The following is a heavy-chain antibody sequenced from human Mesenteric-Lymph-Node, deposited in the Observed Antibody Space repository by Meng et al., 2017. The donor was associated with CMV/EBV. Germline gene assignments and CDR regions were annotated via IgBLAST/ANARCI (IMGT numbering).Heavy chain of an antibody. D-gene: IGHD3-9*01. J-gene: IGHJ4*02. Sequence: TSYDINWVRQATGQGLEWMGWMKPNSGNTGYAQKFQGRVTMTRNTSISTAYMELSSLRSEDTAVYYCARGRYYQGILIGYYRFYFDYWGQGTLVTVSS. CDR2: MKPNSGNT. V-gene: IGHV1-8*01. CDR1: TSYD. CDR3: ARGRYYQGILIGYYRFYFDY.